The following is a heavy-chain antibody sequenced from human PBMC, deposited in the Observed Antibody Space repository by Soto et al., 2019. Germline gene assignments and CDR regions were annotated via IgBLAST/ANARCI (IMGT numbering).Heavy chain of an antibody. V-gene: IGHV3-11*01. CDR1: GFTFKDYY. CDR2: ISGRDRAM. Sequence: GGSLRLSCAASGFTFKDYYMSWIRQAPGRGLEWIAYISGRDRAMYADSVQGRFIISRDNANSSLFLQMNSLRADDTAVYYCAREMATSGWFQNYHYLGMDVWGKGTKVTVS. D-gene: IGHD6-19*01. CDR3: AREMATSGWFQNYHYLGMDV. J-gene: IGHJ6*04.